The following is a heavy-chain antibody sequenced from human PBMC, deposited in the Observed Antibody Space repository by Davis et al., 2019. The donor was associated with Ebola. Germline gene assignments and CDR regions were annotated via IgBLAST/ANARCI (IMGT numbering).Heavy chain of an antibody. J-gene: IGHJ4*02. CDR1: GFTFSSYE. CDR3: VRSVYSSSWRPDY. Sequence: GGSLRLSCAASGFTFSSYEMNWVRQAPGKGLEWVSYISSNSGTMYYADSVKGRFAISRDNSKSTVYLQMNNLRVEDTAVYYCVRSVYSSSWRPDYWGQGTLVTVSS. CDR2: ISSNSGTM. V-gene: IGHV3-48*01. D-gene: IGHD6-13*01.